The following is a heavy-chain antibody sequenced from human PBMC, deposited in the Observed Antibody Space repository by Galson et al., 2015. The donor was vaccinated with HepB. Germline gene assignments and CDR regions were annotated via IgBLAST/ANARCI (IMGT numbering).Heavy chain of an antibody. CDR1: GFTLSSYW. CDR3: ARDVSYAMDV. V-gene: IGHV3-74*01. CDR2: INSAGSAT. J-gene: IGHJ6*02. Sequence: SLRLSCAASGFTLSSYWMHWVRQAPGKGLEWVSRINSAGSATNYADSVKGRFTISRDNAKNTVYLQMNSLRAEDTAVYYCARDVSYAMDVWGQGTAVTVSS.